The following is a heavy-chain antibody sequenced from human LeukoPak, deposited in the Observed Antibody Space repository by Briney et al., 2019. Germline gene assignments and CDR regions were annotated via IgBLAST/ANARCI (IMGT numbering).Heavy chain of an antibody. J-gene: IGHJ4*02. CDR1: GFTFSSYS. V-gene: IGHV3-21*01. CDR3: ARDEYYYDSSGYYRGFDY. CDR2: ISSSSSYI. Sequence: GGSLRLSCAASGFTFSSYSMNWVRQAPGKGLEWVSSISSSSSYIYYADSVKGRFTISRDNAKNSLYLQMNSLRAEDTAMYYCARDEYYYDSSGYYRGFDYWGLGNLVTVSS. D-gene: IGHD3-22*01.